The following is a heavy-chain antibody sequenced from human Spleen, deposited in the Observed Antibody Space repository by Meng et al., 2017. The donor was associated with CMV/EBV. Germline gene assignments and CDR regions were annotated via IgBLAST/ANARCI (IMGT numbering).Heavy chain of an antibody. J-gene: IGHJ4*02. CDR1: GYTFTSYG. CDR2: ISAYNGNT. Sequence: ASVKVSCKASGYTFTSYGISWVRQAPGQGLEWMGWISAYNGNTNYAQKLQGRVTMTTDTSTSTAYMELRSLRSDDTAVYYCAKDLDSGSYYYFDYWGQGILVTVSS. D-gene: IGHD1-26*01. V-gene: IGHV1-18*01. CDR3: AKDLDSGSYYYFDY.